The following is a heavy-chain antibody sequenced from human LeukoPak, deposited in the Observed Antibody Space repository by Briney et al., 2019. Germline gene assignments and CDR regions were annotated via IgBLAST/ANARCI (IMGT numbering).Heavy chain of an antibody. V-gene: IGHV4-39*07. CDR2: IYYSGST. Sequence: SQTLSLTCTVSGGSISSSSYYWGWIRQPPGKGLEWIGSIYYSGSTYYNPSLKSRVTISVDTSKNQFSLKPSSVTAADTAVYYCARVDTAMATIGYWGQGTLVTVSS. D-gene: IGHD5-18*01. CDR3: ARVDTAMATIGY. CDR1: GGSISSSSYY. J-gene: IGHJ4*02.